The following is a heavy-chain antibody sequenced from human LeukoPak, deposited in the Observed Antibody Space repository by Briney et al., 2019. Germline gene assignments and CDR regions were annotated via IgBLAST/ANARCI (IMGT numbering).Heavy chain of an antibody. CDR2: IHYSGST. V-gene: IGHV4-59*12. Sequence: SETLSLTCTVSGGTISSYYWNWIRQPPGKGLEWIGYIHYSGSTKYNPSLKSRVTMSVDKSKNQFSLNLSSVTAADTAVYYCARGIADPYSFDSWGQGTLVTVSS. J-gene: IGHJ4*02. CDR1: GGTISSYY. D-gene: IGHD6-13*01. CDR3: ARGIADPYSFDS.